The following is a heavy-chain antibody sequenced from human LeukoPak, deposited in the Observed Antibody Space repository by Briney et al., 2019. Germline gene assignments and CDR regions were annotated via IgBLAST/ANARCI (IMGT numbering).Heavy chain of an antibody. CDR2: IKQDGTEK. J-gene: IGHJ4*02. CDR3: ARGNLYTAATIEDY. Sequence: GGSLRLSCAASGFTFSSYWMSWVRQAPGEGLEWVANIKQDGTEKYYMDSVKGRFTVSRDNSKNTVYLQMNSLSAEDTSRYYCARGNLYTAATIEDYWGQGTLVTVSS. D-gene: IGHD3-16*01. CDR1: GFTFSSYW. V-gene: IGHV3-7*02.